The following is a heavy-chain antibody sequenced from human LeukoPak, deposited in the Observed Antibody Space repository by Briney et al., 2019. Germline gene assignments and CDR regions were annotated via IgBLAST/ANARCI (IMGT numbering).Heavy chain of an antibody. D-gene: IGHD3-10*01. Sequence: GASVKVSCKASGYTFTSYGISWVRQAPGRGLEWIGWISAYNGNTNYAQKLQGRVTMTTDTSTSTAYMELRSLRSDDTAVYYCARDRRVGIWFGELIDYWGQGTLVTVSS. CDR1: GYTFTSYG. J-gene: IGHJ4*02. CDR2: ISAYNGNT. CDR3: ARDRRVGIWFGELIDY. V-gene: IGHV1-18*01.